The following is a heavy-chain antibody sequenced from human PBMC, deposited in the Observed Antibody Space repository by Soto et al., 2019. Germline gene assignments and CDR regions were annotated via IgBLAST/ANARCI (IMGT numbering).Heavy chain of an antibody. CDR3: GRSRIVVVADSFDF. D-gene: IGHD3-10*01. J-gene: IGHJ4*02. V-gene: IGHV3-30*04. Sequence: GGSLRLSCAASGFTFRSYAIHWVRQAPGKGLEWVAVISRDGSNKYYVDSVKGRFTISRDNSKNTVYLQMNSLRDEDSAMYYCGRSRIVVVADSFDFWGQGTLVTVSS. CDR1: GFTFRSYA. CDR2: ISRDGSNK.